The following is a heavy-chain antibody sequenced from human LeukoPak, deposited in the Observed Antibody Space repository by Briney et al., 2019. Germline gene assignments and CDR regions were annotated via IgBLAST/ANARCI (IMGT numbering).Heavy chain of an antibody. D-gene: IGHD5-24*01. V-gene: IGHV3-23*01. CDR3: AKDPSGGGYFKGWFDP. J-gene: IGHJ5*02. CDR2: ISGSGGST. CDR1: GFTFSSYA. Sequence: GGSLRLSCAASGFTFSSYAMSWVRQAPGKGLEWVSAISGSGGSTYYADSVKGRFTISRDNSKNTLYLQMNSLRAEDTAVYYCAKDPSGGGYFKGWFDPWGQGTLVTVSS.